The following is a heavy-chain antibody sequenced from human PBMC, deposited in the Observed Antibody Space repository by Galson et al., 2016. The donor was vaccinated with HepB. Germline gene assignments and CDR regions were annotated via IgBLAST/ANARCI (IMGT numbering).Heavy chain of an antibody. CDR3: AKEHYFGSGSYFDS. J-gene: IGHJ4*02. CDR1: GFTFSSYA. V-gene: IGHV3-23*01. D-gene: IGHD3-10*01. Sequence: SLRLSCAASGFTFSSYAMSWVRQAPGKGLEWVSTISGSGVSTYYADSVKGRFTISRDNAKNSLFLQMNSLRAEDTAVYYCAKEHYFGSGSYFDSWGQGTLVTVSS. CDR2: ISGSGVST.